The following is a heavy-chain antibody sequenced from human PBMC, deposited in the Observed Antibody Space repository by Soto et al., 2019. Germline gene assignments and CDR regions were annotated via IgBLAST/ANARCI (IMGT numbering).Heavy chain of an antibody. CDR2: IYSGGST. D-gene: IGHD3-16*01. Sequence: GGSLRLSCAASGFTVTSNYMSWVRQAPGKGLEWVSVIYSGGSTFYADSVRGRFTISRDNSKNTVNLQMNSLRAEDTAVYYCARDPWAADYWGQGTLVTVSS. J-gene: IGHJ4*02. V-gene: IGHV3-66*01. CDR1: GFTVTSNY. CDR3: ARDPWAADY.